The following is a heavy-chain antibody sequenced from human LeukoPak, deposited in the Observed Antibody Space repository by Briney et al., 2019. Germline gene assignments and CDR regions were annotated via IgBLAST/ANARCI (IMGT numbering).Heavy chain of an antibody. V-gene: IGHV5-51*01. CDR3: AKEGPGTHTAFAY. CDR1: GYSFTTYW. Sequence: PGESLQISCKGSGYSFTTYWIGWVRQLPGKGLEWMGIIYPGDSDTRYSPSFQGQVTISADKSISTAYLQWSSLKASDTAIYYCAKEGPGTHTAFAYWGQGTQVTVSS. J-gene: IGHJ4*02. D-gene: IGHD5-18*01. CDR2: IYPGDSDT.